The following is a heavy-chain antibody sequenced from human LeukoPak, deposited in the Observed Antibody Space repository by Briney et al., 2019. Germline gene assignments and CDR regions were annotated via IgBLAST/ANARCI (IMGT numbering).Heavy chain of an antibody. CDR3: VKNDGWFHLAQ. Sequence: GGSLRLSCAASGFTFRSYGINWVRQAPGKGLEWVGHIKTDGSETYYLDSLKGRISISRDNTNNALYLQMNSLRVEDTAVYYCVKNDGWFHLAQWGQGTLVTVSS. V-gene: IGHV3-7*03. J-gene: IGHJ4*02. D-gene: IGHD6-19*01. CDR1: GFTFRSYG. CDR2: IKTDGSET.